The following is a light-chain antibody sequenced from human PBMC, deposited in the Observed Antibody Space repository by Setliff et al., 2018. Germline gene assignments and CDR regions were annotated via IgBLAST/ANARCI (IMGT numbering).Light chain of an antibody. J-gene: IGLJ1*01. CDR1: GAGFT. CDR2: HNN. Sequence: QSVLTQPPSVSGAPGQRVSISCTGIGAGFTVHWYQQLSTTAPKLLISHNNNRPSGVPDRFSGSRSGTSASLVITGLQAEDEADYYCQSYAGGLGGYVFGGGTKVTV. CDR3: QSYAGGLGGYV. V-gene: IGLV1-40*01.